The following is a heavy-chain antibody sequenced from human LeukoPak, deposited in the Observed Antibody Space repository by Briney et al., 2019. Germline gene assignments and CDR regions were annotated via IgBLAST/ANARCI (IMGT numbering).Heavy chain of an antibody. Sequence: GSSVKVSCKASGGTFSSYALSWVRQAPGQGLEWMGGIIPIFGTANYAQKFEGRVTITADESMRTAYTELSRLRSGDTAVYYYARTSSPPSYYYGSGSPGARFDPWGQGTLVTVSS. V-gene: IGHV1-69*01. CDR1: GGTFSSYA. D-gene: IGHD3-10*01. J-gene: IGHJ5*02. CDR2: IIPIFGTA. CDR3: ARTSSPPSYYYGSGSPGARFDP.